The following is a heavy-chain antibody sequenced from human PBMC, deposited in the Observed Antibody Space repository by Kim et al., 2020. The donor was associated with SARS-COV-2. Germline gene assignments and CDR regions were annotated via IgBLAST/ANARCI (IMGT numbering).Heavy chain of an antibody. CDR2: ISYDGSNK. Sequence: GGSLRLSCAASGFTFSSYAMHWVRQAPGKGLEWVAVISYDGSNKYYADSVKGRFTISRDNSKNTLYLQMNSLRAEDTAVYYCASLDYGGNSEYFDYWGQGTLVTVSS. V-gene: IGHV3-30*04. CDR3: ASLDYGGNSEYFDY. CDR1: GFTFSSYA. D-gene: IGHD4-17*01. J-gene: IGHJ4*02.